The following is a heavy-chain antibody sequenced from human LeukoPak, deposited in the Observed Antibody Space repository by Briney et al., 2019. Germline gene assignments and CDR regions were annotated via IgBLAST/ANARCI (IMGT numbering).Heavy chain of an antibody. Sequence: GGSLRLSCAASGFTFSSYGMHWVRQAPGKGLEWVAVISYDGSNKYYADSVKGRFTISRDNSKNTLYLQMNSLRAEDTAVYYCARDLGYCSSTSCYDDYWGQGTPVTVSS. CDR2: ISYDGSNK. CDR1: GFTFSSYG. V-gene: IGHV3-30*03. CDR3: ARDLGYCSSTSCYDDY. D-gene: IGHD2-2*01. J-gene: IGHJ4*02.